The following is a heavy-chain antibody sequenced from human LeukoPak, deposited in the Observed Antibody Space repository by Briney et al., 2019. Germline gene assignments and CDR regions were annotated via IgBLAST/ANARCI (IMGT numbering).Heavy chain of an antibody. CDR3: ARAKTIFGVVNWFDP. J-gene: IGHJ5*02. CDR2: IYYSGST. V-gene: IGHV4-59*01. Sequence: PSETLSLTCTVSGGSISSYYWSWIRQPPGKGLEWIGYIYYSGSTNYNPSLKSRVTISVDTPKNQFSLKLSSVTAADTAVYYCARAKTIFGVVNWFDPWGQGTLVTVSS. D-gene: IGHD3-3*01. CDR1: GGSISSYY.